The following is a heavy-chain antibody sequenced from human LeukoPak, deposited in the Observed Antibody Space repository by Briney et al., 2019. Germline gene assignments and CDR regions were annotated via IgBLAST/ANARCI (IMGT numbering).Heavy chain of an antibody. V-gene: IGHV6-1*01. J-gene: IGHJ5*02. Sequence: SQTLSLTCAISGDSFSSNSVTWNWIRQSPSRGLEWLGRTYYRSTWYNDYAVSVRGRITVNPDTPKNQFSLHLNSVTPEDTAVYYCARRLTQYDCFDPWGQEILVTVSS. CDR2: TYYRSTWYN. D-gene: IGHD2-2*01. CDR3: ARRLTQYDCFDP. CDR1: GDSFSSNSVT.